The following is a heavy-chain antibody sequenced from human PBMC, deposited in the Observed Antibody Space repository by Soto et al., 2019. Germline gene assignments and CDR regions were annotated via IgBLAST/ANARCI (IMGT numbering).Heavy chain of an antibody. CDR1: GGTFSSYA. D-gene: IGHD2-21*01. CDR2: IIPIFGTA. V-gene: IGHV1-69*12. CDR3: ARVGGDYYYYGMDV. J-gene: IGHJ6*02. Sequence: QVQLVQSGAEVKKPGSSVKVSCKASGGTFSSYAISWVRQAPGQGLEWMGGIIPIFGTANYAQKFQGRVTITADESTSTDYMELSSLRSEDTAVYYCARVGGDYYYYGMDVWGQGTTVTVSS.